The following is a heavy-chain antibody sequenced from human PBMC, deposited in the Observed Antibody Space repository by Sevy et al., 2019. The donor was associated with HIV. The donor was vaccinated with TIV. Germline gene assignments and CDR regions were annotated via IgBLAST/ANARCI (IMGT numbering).Heavy chain of an antibody. CDR3: ARLEQRHCNGAHCYPFDY. Sequence: GESLKISCEGSGYGFTTYWIGWVRQMPGKGLEWMGDIYPDDSDTRYNPSFPGQVTISADKSINTAYLEWSSLKASDTAIYYCARLEQRHCNGAHCYPFDYWGQGTLVTVSS. D-gene: IGHD2-21*01. CDR1: GYGFTTYW. CDR2: IYPDDSDT. J-gene: IGHJ4*02. V-gene: IGHV5-51*01.